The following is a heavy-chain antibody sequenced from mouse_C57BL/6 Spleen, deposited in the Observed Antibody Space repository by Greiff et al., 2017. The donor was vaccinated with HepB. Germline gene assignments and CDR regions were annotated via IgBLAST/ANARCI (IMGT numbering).Heavy chain of an antibody. J-gene: IGHJ3*01. CDR1: GYTFTSYW. V-gene: IGHV1-50*01. CDR2: IDPSDSYT. CDR3: ARGLYYSNYGFAY. Sequence: QVQLQQPGAELVKPGASVKLSCKASGYTFTSYWMQWVKQRPGQGLEWIGEIDPSDSYTNYNQTFKGKATLTVDTSSSTAYMQLSSLTSEDSAVYYCARGLYYSNYGFAYWGQGTLVTVSA. D-gene: IGHD2-5*01.